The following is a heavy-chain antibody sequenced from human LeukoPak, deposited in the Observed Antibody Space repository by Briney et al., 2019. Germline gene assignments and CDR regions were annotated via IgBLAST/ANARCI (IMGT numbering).Heavy chain of an antibody. Sequence: SETLSLTCTVSGGSISSSSYYWGWIRQPPGKGLEWIGSIYYSGSTYYNPSLKSRVTISVGTSKNQFSLKLSSVTAADTAVYYCANAALYYYDSSGYFEDAFDIWGQGTMVTVSS. CDR1: GGSISSSSYY. CDR3: ANAALYYYDSSGYFEDAFDI. J-gene: IGHJ3*02. V-gene: IGHV4-39*07. D-gene: IGHD3-22*01. CDR2: IYYSGST.